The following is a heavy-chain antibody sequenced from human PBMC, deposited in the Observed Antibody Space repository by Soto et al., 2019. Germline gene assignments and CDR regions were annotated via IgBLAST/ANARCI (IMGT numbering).Heavy chain of an antibody. CDR1: GYTFTIYA. Sequence: GASVKVSCKASGYTFTIYAMHWVRQAPGQRLEWMGWINPSGGSTSYAQKFQGRVTMTRDTSTSTVYMELSSLRSEDTAVYYCASLIQLWFRWGQGTLVTVSS. V-gene: IGHV1-46*01. CDR2: INPSGGST. D-gene: IGHD5-18*01. J-gene: IGHJ4*02. CDR3: ASLIQLWFR.